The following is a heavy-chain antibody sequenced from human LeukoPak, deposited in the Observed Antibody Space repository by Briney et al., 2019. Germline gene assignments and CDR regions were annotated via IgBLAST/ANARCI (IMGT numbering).Heavy chain of an antibody. J-gene: IGHJ4*02. CDR1: GGSISSSSYY. CDR3: AKATVVTPYYFDY. Sequence: PSETLSLTCTVSGGSISSSSYYWGWIRQPPGKGLEWIGSIYYSGSTYYNPSLKSRVTISVDTSKNQFSLKLSSVTAADTAVYYCAKATVVTPYYFDYWGQGTLVTVSS. V-gene: IGHV4-39*07. CDR2: IYYSGST. D-gene: IGHD4-23*01.